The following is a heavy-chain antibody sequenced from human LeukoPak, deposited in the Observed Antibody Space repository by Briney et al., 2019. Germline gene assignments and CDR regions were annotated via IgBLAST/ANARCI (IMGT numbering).Heavy chain of an antibody. V-gene: IGHV4-61*02. CDR3: AREAGSDHHGSGILYYYYYMDV. D-gene: IGHD3-10*01. J-gene: IGHJ6*03. CDR1: GGSISSGSYY. Sequence: PSQTLSLTCTVSGGSISSGSYYWSWIRQPAGKGLEWIGRIYTSGSTNYNPSLKSRVTISVGTSKNQFSLKLSSVTAADTAVYYCAREAGSDHHGSGILYYYYYMDVWGKGTTVTISS. CDR2: IYTSGST.